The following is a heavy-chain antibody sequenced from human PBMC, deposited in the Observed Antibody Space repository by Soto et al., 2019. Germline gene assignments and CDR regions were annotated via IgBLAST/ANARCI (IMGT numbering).Heavy chain of an antibody. D-gene: IGHD6-19*01. CDR2: IRSRSNGYAT. Sequence: EVQLVESGGGLVQPGGSLKLSCAASGFTLSGSVIYWVRQPSGKGLEWVGRIRSRSNGYATAYAASVRGRFTISRDNSKNTLYLQMNSLRAEDTAVYYCAREGGSGWYYFDYWGQGTLVTVSS. J-gene: IGHJ4*02. V-gene: IGHV3-73*02. CDR1: GFTLSGSV. CDR3: AREGGSGWYYFDY.